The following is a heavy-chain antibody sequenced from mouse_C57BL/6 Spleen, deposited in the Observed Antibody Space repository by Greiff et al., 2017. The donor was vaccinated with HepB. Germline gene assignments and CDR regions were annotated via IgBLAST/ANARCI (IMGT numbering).Heavy chain of an antibody. V-gene: IGHV1-81*01. CDR1: GCTFTSYG. J-gene: IGHJ4*01. CDR3: ARITTVVATRAMDY. D-gene: IGHD1-1*01. CDR2: IYPRSGNT. Sequence: QVQLQQSGAELARPGASVKLSCKASGCTFTSYGISWVKQRTGQGLEWIGEIYPRSGNTYYNEKFKGKATLTADKSSSTAYMELRILTSEDSAVYFCARITTVVATRAMDYWGQGTSVTVSS.